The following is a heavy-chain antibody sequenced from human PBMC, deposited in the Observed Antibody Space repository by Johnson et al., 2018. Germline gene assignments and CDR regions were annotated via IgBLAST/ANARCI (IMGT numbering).Heavy chain of an antibody. J-gene: IGHJ3*02. CDR2: ISSRSSTL. CDR1: GFTFSSYS. V-gene: IGHV3-48*01. Sequence: EVQLVESGGGLVKPGGSLRLSCAASGFTFSSYSMNWVRQAPGQGLEWVSYISSRSSTLYYVDSVKGRFIISSYNAKTSLYLQMNSLRAEDTPVYYRSRDPEYYDSSGYYYGAFDIWGQGTMVTFSS. CDR3: SRDPEYYDSSGYYYGAFDI. D-gene: IGHD3-22*01.